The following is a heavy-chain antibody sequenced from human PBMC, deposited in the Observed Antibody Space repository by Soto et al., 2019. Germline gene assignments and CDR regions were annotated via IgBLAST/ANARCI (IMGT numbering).Heavy chain of an antibody. V-gene: IGHV4-30-4*01. CDR3: ARESAPTWFDP. CDR1: GGSISSGDYY. Sequence: SETLSLTCTVSGGSISSGDYYWSWIRQPPGKGLEWIGYIYYSGSTYYNPSLKSRVTISVDTSKNQFSLKLSSVTAADTAVYYCARESAPTWFDPWGQGTLVTVS. CDR2: IYYSGST. J-gene: IGHJ5*02.